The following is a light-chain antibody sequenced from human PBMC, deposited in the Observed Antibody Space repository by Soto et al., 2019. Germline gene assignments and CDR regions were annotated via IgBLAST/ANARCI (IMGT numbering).Light chain of an antibody. Sequence: QSALTQPPSASGSPGQSVTISCTGTRSDVGGYDFVSWYQQYPGKAPKLIIYEVTKRPSGVPDRFSGSKSGNTASLTVSGLQADDDADYYCSSYAGSRNLLFGGGTKVTVL. J-gene: IGLJ3*02. CDR1: RSDVGGYDF. CDR3: SSYAGSRNLL. V-gene: IGLV2-8*01. CDR2: EVT.